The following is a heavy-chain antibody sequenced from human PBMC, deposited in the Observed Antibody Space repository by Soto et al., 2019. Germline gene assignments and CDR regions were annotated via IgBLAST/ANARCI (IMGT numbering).Heavy chain of an antibody. V-gene: IGHV3-23*01. CDR3: AKDPSGDYDILTGPFDY. CDR2: ISGSGGST. D-gene: IGHD3-9*01. CDR1: GFTFSSYA. Sequence: GGSLRLSCAASGFTFSSYAMSWVRQAPGKGLEWVSAISGSGGSTYYADSVKGRFTISRDNSKNTLYLQMNSLRAEDTAVYYCAKDPSGDYDILTGPFDYWGQGTLVTVSS. J-gene: IGHJ4*02.